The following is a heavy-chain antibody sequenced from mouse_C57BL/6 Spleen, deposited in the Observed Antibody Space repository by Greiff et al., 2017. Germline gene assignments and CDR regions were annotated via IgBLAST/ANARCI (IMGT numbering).Heavy chain of an antibody. Sequence: VQLQQPGAELVKPGASVKLSCKASGYTFTSYWMHWVKQRPGQGLEWIGMIHPNSGSTNYNEKFKSKATLTVDKSSSTAYMQLSSLTSEDSAVYYCARSGLPLYYAMDYWGQGTSVTVSS. CDR1: GYTFTSYW. CDR2: IHPNSGST. D-gene: IGHD2-2*01. J-gene: IGHJ4*01. CDR3: ARSGLPLYYAMDY. V-gene: IGHV1-64*01.